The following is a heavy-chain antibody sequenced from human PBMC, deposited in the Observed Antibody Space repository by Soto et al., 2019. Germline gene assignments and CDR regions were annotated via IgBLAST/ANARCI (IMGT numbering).Heavy chain of an antibody. CDR1: GFTIDDYA. Sequence: EEQLVESGGGLVQPGRSLRLSCVASGFTIDDYAMHWVRQAPGNGLEWVSGITWNSDTIAYADSVKGRFTISRDNAKNSVYLQMNSLREEDTALYFCAQDLGSFDCWGHETLVTVSS. CDR3: AQDLGSFDC. J-gene: IGHJ4*01. V-gene: IGHV3-9*01. CDR2: ITWNSDTI. D-gene: IGHD3-16*01.